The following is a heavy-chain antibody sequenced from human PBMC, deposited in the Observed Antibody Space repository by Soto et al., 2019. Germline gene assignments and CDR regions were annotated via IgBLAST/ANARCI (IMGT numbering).Heavy chain of an antibody. CDR1: GFTFSSYG. V-gene: IGHV3-30*18. CDR2: ISYDGSNK. CDR3: AKDSGYDFWSGYYRALGRGHYFDY. Sequence: PGGSLRLSCAASGFTFSSYGMHWVRQAPGQGLEWVAVISYDGSNKYYADSVKGRFTISRDNSKNTLYLQMNSLRAEDTAVYYCAKDSGYDFWSGYYRALGRGHYFDYWGQGTLVTVSS. J-gene: IGHJ4*02. D-gene: IGHD3-3*01.